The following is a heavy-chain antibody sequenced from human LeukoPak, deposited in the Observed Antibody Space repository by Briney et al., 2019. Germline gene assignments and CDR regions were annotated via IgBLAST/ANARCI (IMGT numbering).Heavy chain of an antibody. D-gene: IGHD3-22*01. CDR3: ARALYYYDSSGYSDAFDI. Sequence: SETLSLTCAVYGGSFSGYYWSWIRQPPGKGLEWIGEINHSGSTNYNPSLKSRVTISVDTSKNQFSLKLSSVTAADTAVYYCARALYYYDSSGYSDAFDIRGQGTMVTVSS. V-gene: IGHV4-34*01. CDR2: INHSGST. J-gene: IGHJ3*02. CDR1: GGSFSGYY.